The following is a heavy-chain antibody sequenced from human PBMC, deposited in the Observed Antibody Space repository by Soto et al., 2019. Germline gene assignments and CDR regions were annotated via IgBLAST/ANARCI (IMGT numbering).Heavy chain of an antibody. CDR1: GYTFTNCY. J-gene: IGHJ4*02. V-gene: IGHV1-46*01. CDR3: ARDFSGPMDY. Sequence: ASVEVSCKASGYTFTNCYIHWVRQAPGQGLEWMGIIYPSGGSTRNAQKFQGRVTMTRDTSTSTVYMELSSLRSEDTAVYYCARDFSGPMDYWGRGTLVTVSS. D-gene: IGHD3-10*01. CDR2: IYPSGGST.